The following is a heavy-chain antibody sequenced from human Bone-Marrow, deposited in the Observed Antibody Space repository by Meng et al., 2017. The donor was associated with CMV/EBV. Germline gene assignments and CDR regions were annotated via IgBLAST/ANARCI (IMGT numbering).Heavy chain of an antibody. D-gene: IGHD3-3*01. J-gene: IGHJ3*02. CDR1: GFTFSSYA. CDR3: ARDRSGDRFLEWSGRASDI. Sequence: GESLKISCAASGFTFSSYAMHWVRQVPGKGLEWVAVISYDGSNKYYADSVKGRFTISRDNSKNTLYLQMNSLRAEDTAVYYCARDRSGDRFLEWSGRASDIWGQGTMVTVSS. CDR2: ISYDGSNK. V-gene: IGHV3-30*04.